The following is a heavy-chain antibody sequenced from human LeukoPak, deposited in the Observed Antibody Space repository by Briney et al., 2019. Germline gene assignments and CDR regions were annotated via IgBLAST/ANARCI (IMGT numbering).Heavy chain of an antibody. CDR3: AKVGRGFWSGYYSPYYYMDV. V-gene: IGHV3-30*02. CDR2: IRYDGSNK. CDR1: GFTFSSYG. D-gene: IGHD3-3*01. J-gene: IGHJ6*03. Sequence: GGSLRLSCAASGFTFSSYGMHWVHQAPGKGLEWVAFIRYDGSNKYYADSAKGRFTISRDNSKNTLYLQMNSLRAEDTAVYYCAKVGRGFWSGYYSPYYYMDVWGKGTTVTVSS.